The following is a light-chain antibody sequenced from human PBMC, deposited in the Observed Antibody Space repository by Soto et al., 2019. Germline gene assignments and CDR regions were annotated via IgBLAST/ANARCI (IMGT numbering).Light chain of an antibody. Sequence: EIVMTQSPATLSVSPGEGATLSCRASQGIGDTLAWYQQKPGQAPRLLIYDASNRATGIPARFSGSGSGTDFTLTISSLEPEDFAVYYCQQRSNWPPWTFGQGTKVDIK. J-gene: IGKJ1*01. CDR1: QGIGDT. V-gene: IGKV3-11*01. CDR2: DAS. CDR3: QQRSNWPPWT.